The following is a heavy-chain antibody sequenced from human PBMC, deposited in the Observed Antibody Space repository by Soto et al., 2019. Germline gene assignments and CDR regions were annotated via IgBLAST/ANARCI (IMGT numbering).Heavy chain of an antibody. V-gene: IGHV1-69*13. D-gene: IGHD3-22*01. CDR1: GGTFSSYA. J-gene: IGHJ4*02. CDR2: IIPIYGTA. CDR3: ARDVSSGYYG. Sequence: SVKVSCKASGGTFSSYAISWVRQAPGQGLEWMGGIIPIYGTANYAQKFQGRVTITADESTSTDYMELSSLRSEDTAVYYCARDVSSGYYGWGQGTLVTVSS.